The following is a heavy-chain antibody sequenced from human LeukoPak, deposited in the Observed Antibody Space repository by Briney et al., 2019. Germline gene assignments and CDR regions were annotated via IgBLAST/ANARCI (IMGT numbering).Heavy chain of an antibody. D-gene: IGHD4-17*01. J-gene: IGHJ6*02. V-gene: IGHV3-30-3*01. CDR3: ARSNYGDSPDYYGMDV. CDR2: ISYDGSNK. Sequence: GGSLRLSCAASGFTFSSYAMHWVRQAPGKGLEWVAVISYDGSNKYYADSVKGRFTISRDNSKNTLYLQMNSLRAEDTAVYYCARSNYGDSPDYYGMDVWGQGTTVTVSS. CDR1: GFTFSSYA.